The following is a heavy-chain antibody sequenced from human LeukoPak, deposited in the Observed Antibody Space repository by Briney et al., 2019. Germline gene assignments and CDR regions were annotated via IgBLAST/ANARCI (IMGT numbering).Heavy chain of an antibody. CDR2: ISESGGST. J-gene: IGHJ4*02. CDR3: AKRPQSTIFGVVINWGAKKSYRKPFDY. V-gene: IGHV3-23*01. D-gene: IGHD3-3*01. CDR1: GFTFSSYA. Sequence: GGSLRLSCAASGFTFSSYAMNWVRQAPGKGLEWVSGISESGGSTYYADSVKGRFTISRDNSKNTLYLQMNSLRAEDTAVYYCAKRPQSTIFGVVINWGAKKSYRKPFDYWGQGTLVTVSS.